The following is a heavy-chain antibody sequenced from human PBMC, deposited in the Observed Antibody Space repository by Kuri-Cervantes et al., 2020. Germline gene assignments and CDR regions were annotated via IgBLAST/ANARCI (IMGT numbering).Heavy chain of an antibody. CDR2: ISSSGSTV. CDR3: AREGPPSSGSCFDY. Sequence: LSLTCAASGFTFSDYYMSWIRQAPGKGMEWVSYISSSGSTVYYADSVKGRFTISRDNAKNSLYLQMNSLRDEDTAVYYCAREGPPSSGSCFDYWGQGTLVTSPQ. D-gene: IGHD1-26*01. CDR1: GFTFSDYY. J-gene: IGHJ4*02. V-gene: IGHV3-11*04.